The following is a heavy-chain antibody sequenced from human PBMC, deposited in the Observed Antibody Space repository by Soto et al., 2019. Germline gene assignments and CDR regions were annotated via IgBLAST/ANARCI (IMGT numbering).Heavy chain of an antibody. CDR3: ARHLSRPIAAHHWFDP. Sequence: QLQLQESGPGLVKPSETLSLTCTVSGGSISSSSYYWGWIRQPPGKGLEWIGSTYYSGSTYYNPSLKSRVTITLYTSKNQFSMKLSSVTAADTALYYCARHLSRPIAAHHWFDPWGQGTLVTVSS. D-gene: IGHD6-13*01. J-gene: IGHJ5*02. CDR1: GGSISSSSYY. CDR2: TYYSGST. V-gene: IGHV4-39*01.